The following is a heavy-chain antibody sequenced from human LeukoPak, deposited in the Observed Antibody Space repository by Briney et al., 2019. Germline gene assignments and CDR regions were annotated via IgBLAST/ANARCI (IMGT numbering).Heavy chain of an antibody. V-gene: IGHV4-34*01. CDR2: INHSGST. J-gene: IGHJ6*03. Sequence: PSETLSLTCAVYGGSFSGYYWSWIRQPPGKGLEWLGEINHSGSTNYNPSLKSRVTISVDTSKNQFSLKLSSVTAADTAVYYCARGPHRRTHYYGSGSYYNSVGYYYYYMDVWGKGTTVTVSS. D-gene: IGHD3-10*01. CDR1: GGSFSGYY. CDR3: ARGPHRRTHYYGSGSYYNSVGYYYYYMDV.